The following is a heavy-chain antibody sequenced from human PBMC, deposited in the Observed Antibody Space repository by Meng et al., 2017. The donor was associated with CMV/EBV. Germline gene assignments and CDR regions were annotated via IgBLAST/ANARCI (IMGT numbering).Heavy chain of an antibody. D-gene: IGHD6-19*01. V-gene: IGHV1-2*02. CDR3: VRSSGWSLFDY. J-gene: IGHJ4*02. Sequence: QVQLVQAGAGWKKPGASVKVSCTTSGFTFCDYYIPWVRQAPGQGLEWMGWVTSNNDATNYARKFQGRVSMTRDTSISTAHMELSRLMSDDTAVYYCVRSSGWSLFDYWGQGTLVTVSS. CDR2: VTSNNDAT. CDR1: GFTFCDYY.